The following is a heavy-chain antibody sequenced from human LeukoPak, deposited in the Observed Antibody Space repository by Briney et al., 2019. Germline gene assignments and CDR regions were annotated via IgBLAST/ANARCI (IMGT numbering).Heavy chain of an antibody. CDR1: GGXISSGGYY. CDR3: ARDIRYCSGGSCYSNYYYGMDV. D-gene: IGHD2-15*01. CDR2: IYYSRST. Sequence: SETLSLTCTVSGGXISSGGYYWSWIRQHPGKGLEWIGYIYYSRSTYYNPSLKSRVTISVDTSKNQFSLKLSSVTAADTAVYYCARDIRYCSGGSCYSNYYYGMDVWGQGTTVTVSS. J-gene: IGHJ6*02. V-gene: IGHV4-31*03.